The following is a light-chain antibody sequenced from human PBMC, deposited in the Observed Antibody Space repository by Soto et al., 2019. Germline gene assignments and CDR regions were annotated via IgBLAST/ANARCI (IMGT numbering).Light chain of an antibody. J-gene: IGKJ4*01. Sequence: VTRETAATLAGSQRSGATLSFRASQGIGDTLAWYQNKPGQTPRLLXYDTSTRATGFPTRFSRSRSGAKLALSINSLQYEYFAAYDCQPYNDCRLTFRGGTKV. CDR2: DTS. CDR1: QGIGDT. CDR3: QPYNDCRLT. V-gene: IGKV3-15*01.